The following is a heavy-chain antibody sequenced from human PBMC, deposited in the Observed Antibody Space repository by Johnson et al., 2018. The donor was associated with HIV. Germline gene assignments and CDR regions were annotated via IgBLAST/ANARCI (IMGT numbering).Heavy chain of an antibody. CDR1: GFTFNTYG. D-gene: IGHD1-26*01. V-gene: IGHV3-20*04. CDR2: ITFNGGDT. J-gene: IGHJ3*02. CDR3: AKTYSGSNRDAYDI. Sequence: VLLVESGGGVVQPGRSLRLSCAASGFTFNTYGMSWVRQPPGKGLEWVSLITFNGGDTAYSDSVKGRFTISRDNSKNTLYLQMNSLRAEDTAVYYCAKTYSGSNRDAYDIWGQGTMVTVSS.